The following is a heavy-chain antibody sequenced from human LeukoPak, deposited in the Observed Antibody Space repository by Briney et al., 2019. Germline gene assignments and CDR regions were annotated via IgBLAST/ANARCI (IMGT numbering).Heavy chain of an antibody. J-gene: IGHJ4*02. CDR1: DFNLVTAA. CDR2: ISGGGEVT. Sequence: GGCLRLACAAHDFNLVTAAIGSGRQAPGRGGGWDSTISGGGEVTTYADSVEDRFTISRDHSKNPLYLQMNSQRVEDTAFYYCARDSSLLRGPLVIYYFDFWGQGTLVTVSS. V-gene: IGHV3-23*01. CDR3: ARDSSLLRGPLVIYYFDF. D-gene: IGHD3-10*01.